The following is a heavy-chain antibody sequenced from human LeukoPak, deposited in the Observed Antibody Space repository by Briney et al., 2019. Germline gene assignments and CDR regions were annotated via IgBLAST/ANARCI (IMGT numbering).Heavy chain of an antibody. J-gene: IGHJ6*02. CDR2: LKEDGSEK. CDR1: GFTFRSYW. Sequence: GGSLRLSCAASGFTFRSYWMSWVRQAPGKGLEWVANLKEDGSEKYYVDSVKGRFTISRDNTKNSLYLQMNSLRADDTAVYYCARGGYGYTWPPSYYYGMDVWGQGTTVTASS. V-gene: IGHV3-7*05. D-gene: IGHD2-2*02. CDR3: ARGGYGYTWPPSYYYGMDV.